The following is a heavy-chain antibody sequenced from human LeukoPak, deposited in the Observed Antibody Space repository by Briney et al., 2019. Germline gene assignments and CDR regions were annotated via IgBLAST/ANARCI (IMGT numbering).Heavy chain of an antibody. CDR1: GFTFSSYA. CDR2: ISGSGGST. V-gene: IGHV3-23*01. D-gene: IGHD3-22*01. Sequence: GSLRLSCAASGFTFSSYAMSWVRQAPGKGLEWVSAISGSGGSTYYADSVKGRFTISRDNSKNTLYLQMNSLRAEDTAVYYCAKDNVARGYYYDSSGYYYVDAFDIWGQGTMVTVSS. J-gene: IGHJ3*02. CDR3: AKDNVARGYYYDSSGYYYVDAFDI.